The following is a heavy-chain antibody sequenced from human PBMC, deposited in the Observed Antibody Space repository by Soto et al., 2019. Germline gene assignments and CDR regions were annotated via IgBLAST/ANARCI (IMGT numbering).Heavy chain of an antibody. CDR3: AALGVNFDH. Sequence: GASLKVSCKASGFTFRRSAVQWVRQARGQRLEWIGWIGVGSGNRHYAQKFQERVTITRDMSTNTAYMELSSLRSEDTAVYYCAALGVNFDHWGQGTLVTVSS. CDR1: GFTFRRSA. D-gene: IGHD2-8*01. J-gene: IGHJ4*02. V-gene: IGHV1-58*01. CDR2: IGVGSGNR.